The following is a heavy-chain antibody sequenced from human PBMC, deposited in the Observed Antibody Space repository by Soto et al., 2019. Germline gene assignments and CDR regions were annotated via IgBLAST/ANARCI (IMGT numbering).Heavy chain of an antibody. CDR2: VSGSGSNT. CDR1: GFTFSSYA. V-gene: IGHV3-23*01. D-gene: IGHD1-26*01. CDR3: AKEGIMGFSGYFDY. J-gene: IGHJ4*02. Sequence: EVQLLESGGGLVQPGGSLRLSCAASGFTFSSYAMSWVRQAPGKGLEWVSAVSGSGSNTYYAGSVKGRFTISRDNSKNTLYLQMNSLRAEDTAVYYCAKEGIMGFSGYFDYWGQGTLVTVSS.